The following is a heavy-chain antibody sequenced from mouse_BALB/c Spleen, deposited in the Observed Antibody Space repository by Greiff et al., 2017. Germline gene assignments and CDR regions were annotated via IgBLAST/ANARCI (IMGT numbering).Heavy chain of an antibody. Sequence: EVHLVESGGGLVQPGGSRKLSCAASGFTFSSFGMHWVRQAPEKGLEWVAYISSGSSTIYYADTVKGRFTISRDNPKNTLFLQMTSLRSEDTAMYYCARVEGKGAMDYWGQGTSVTVSS. V-gene: IGHV5-17*02. CDR1: GFTFSSFG. D-gene: IGHD1-3*01. CDR3: ARVEGKGAMDY. J-gene: IGHJ4*01. CDR2: ISSGSSTI.